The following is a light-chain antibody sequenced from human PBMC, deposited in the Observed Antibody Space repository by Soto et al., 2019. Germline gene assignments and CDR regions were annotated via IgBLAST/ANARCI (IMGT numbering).Light chain of an antibody. CDR3: VSYTSTTTDG. Sequence: QSLLTQPASVSDSPGQSITTSFTGTSXDVGGSNFLSWYQQHPGKPPKLITYDVANRPSADSNRHSGSKPESTPCLIISRLQTVDMADYYCVSYTSTTTDGFGTGPKVTVL. CDR1: SXDVGGSNF. CDR2: DVA. V-gene: IGLV2-14*03. J-gene: IGLJ1*01.